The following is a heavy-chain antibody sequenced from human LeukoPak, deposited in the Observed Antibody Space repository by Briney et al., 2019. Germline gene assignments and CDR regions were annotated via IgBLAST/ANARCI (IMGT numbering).Heavy chain of an antibody. CDR2: ISHGGST. V-gene: IGHV4-38-2*01. J-gene: IGHJ5*02. D-gene: IGHD3-10*01. Sequence: SETLPLTCAVSGYSISCGYYWAWIRPPPGKGLEWIGSISHGGSTYYNPSLKSRVTISVATSKSQCSLRLSSVTAGDTAVYYCASDLWFGDHQLPWGQGTLVTVSS. CDR3: ASDLWFGDHQLP. CDR1: GYSISCGYY.